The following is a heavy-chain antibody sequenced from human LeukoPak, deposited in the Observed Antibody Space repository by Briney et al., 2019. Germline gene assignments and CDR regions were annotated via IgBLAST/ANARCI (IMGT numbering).Heavy chain of an antibody. Sequence: SETLSLTCTVSGYSISSGYYWGWIRQPPGKGLEWIGSIYHSGSTYYNPSLKSRVTISVDTSKNQFSLKLSSVTAADTAVYYCARGHYDILTGYYYHYYYYMDVWGKGTTVTISS. V-gene: IGHV4-38-2*02. D-gene: IGHD3-9*01. CDR1: GYSISSGYY. CDR2: IYHSGST. CDR3: ARGHYDILTGYYYHYYYYMDV. J-gene: IGHJ6*03.